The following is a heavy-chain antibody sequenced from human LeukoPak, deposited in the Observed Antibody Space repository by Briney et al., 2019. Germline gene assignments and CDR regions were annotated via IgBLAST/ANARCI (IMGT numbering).Heavy chain of an antibody. J-gene: IGHJ6*02. Sequence: ASVKVSCKASGYTFTNYGISWVRQAPGQGLEWMGWISAYNGNTNYAQMLQGRVTMTTDTSTSTAYMELGSLRSDDTAVYYCARDLRPAAGLAHYYYGMDVWGQGTTVTVSS. CDR3: ARDLRPAAGLAHYYYGMDV. V-gene: IGHV1-18*01. D-gene: IGHD6-13*01. CDR2: ISAYNGNT. CDR1: GYTFTNYG.